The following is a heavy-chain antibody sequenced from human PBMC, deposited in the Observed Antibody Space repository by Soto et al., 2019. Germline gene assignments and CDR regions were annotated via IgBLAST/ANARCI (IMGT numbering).Heavy chain of an antibody. D-gene: IGHD6-13*01. CDR2: INHSGST. CDR3: ARGRRIAAAASTVDI. V-gene: IGHV4-34*01. CDR1: GGSFSGYY. Sequence: SETLSLTCAVYGGSFSGYYWSWIRQPPGKGLEWIGEINHSGSTNYSPSLKSRVTISVDTSKNQFSLKLSSVTAADTAVYYCARGRRIAAAASTVDIWGQGTMVTVS. J-gene: IGHJ3*02.